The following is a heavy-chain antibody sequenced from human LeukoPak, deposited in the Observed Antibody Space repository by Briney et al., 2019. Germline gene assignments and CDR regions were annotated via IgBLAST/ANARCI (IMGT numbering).Heavy chain of an antibody. D-gene: IGHD2-21*02. V-gene: IGHV1-18*01. CDR3: ARSDGPTLAYCGGDCEHWVWFDP. CDR1: GYTFTSYG. Sequence: ASVKVSCKASGYTFTSYGSSCVGQAPGQGLEWTGWISAYNGNTNYAQKLQRRVTMTKDTSTSTAYMELRSLRSDDTAVYYCARSDGPTLAYCGGDCEHWVWFDPWGQGTLVTVSS. J-gene: IGHJ5*02. CDR2: ISAYNGNT.